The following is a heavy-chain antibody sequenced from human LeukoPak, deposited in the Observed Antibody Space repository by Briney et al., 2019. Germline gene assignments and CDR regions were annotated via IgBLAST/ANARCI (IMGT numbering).Heavy chain of an antibody. CDR3: ARDFRYGSGSYYNPPGFDP. CDR1: GGSFSGYY. V-gene: IGHV4-34*01. Sequence: SETLSLTCAVYGGSFSGYYWSWIRQPPGKGLEWIGEINHSGSTNYNPSLKSRVTISVDTSKDQFSLKLSSVTAADTAVYYCARDFRYGSGSYYNPPGFDPWGQGTLVTVSS. D-gene: IGHD3-10*01. CDR2: INHSGST. J-gene: IGHJ5*02.